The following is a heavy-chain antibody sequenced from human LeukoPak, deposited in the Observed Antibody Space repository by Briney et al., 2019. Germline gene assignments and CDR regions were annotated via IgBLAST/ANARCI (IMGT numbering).Heavy chain of an antibody. CDR1: GGSFSGYY. J-gene: IGHJ6*03. V-gene: IGHV4-34*01. CDR2: INHSGST. D-gene: IGHD3-3*01. Sequence: SETLSLTCAVYGGSFSGYYWSWIRQPPGKGLEWIGEINHSGSTNYNPSLKSRVTISVDTSKNQFSLKLSSVPAADTAVYYCARGPRLSLLEWQHNANMDVWGKGTTVTVSS. CDR3: ARGPRLSLLEWQHNANMDV.